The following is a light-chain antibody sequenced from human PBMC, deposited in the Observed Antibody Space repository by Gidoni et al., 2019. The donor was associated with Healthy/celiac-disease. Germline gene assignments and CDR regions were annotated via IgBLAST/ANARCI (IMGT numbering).Light chain of an antibody. CDR2: DAS. V-gene: IGKV1-13*02. Sequence: AIQLTPSPSSLSASVGDRVTITCRASQGISSALAWYQQKPGKAPKLLIYDASSLESGVPSRFSGSGSGTDFTLTISSLQPEDFATYYCQQFNSYPHFXPXTKVDIK. CDR3: QQFNSYPH. CDR1: QGISSA. J-gene: IGKJ3*01.